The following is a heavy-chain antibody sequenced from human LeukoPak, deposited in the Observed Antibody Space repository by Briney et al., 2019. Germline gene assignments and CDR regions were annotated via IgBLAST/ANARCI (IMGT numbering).Heavy chain of an antibody. CDR1: GYTFTSYG. CDR2: ISAYNGNT. Sequence: ASVKVSCKASGYTFTSYGISWVRQATGQGLEWMGWISAYNGNTNYAQKLQGRVTMTTDTSTSTAYMELRSLRSDDTAVYYCARDLGVRGVIINWFDPWGQGTLVTVSS. D-gene: IGHD3-10*01. CDR3: ARDLGVRGVIINWFDP. J-gene: IGHJ5*02. V-gene: IGHV1-18*01.